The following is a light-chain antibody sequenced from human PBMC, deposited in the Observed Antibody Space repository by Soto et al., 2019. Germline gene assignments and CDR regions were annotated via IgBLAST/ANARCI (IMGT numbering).Light chain of an antibody. V-gene: IGLV1-44*01. CDR2: SNN. J-gene: IGLJ1*01. CDR3: ATWDDSLNGYV. Sequence: QSVLPQPPSASGTPGQRVTISCSGTTSNIGSNIVTWYQQLPGMAPKLLIFSNNQRPAGVPDRFSGSKSGTSASLAISGLQSEDEADYYCATWDDSLNGYVFGTGTKLTVL. CDR1: TSNIGSNI.